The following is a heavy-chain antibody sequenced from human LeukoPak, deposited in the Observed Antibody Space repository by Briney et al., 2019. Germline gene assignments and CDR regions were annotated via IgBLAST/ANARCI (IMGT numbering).Heavy chain of an antibody. D-gene: IGHD2-8*01. V-gene: IGHV1-46*01. CDR3: AREVLMVYAFYYYYGMDV. J-gene: IGHJ6*02. Sequence: ASVKVSCKASRYTFTSYYMHWVRHAPGQGLEWMGIINPSGGSTSYAQKFQGRVTMTRDTSTSTVYMELSSLRSEDTAVYYCAREVLMVYAFYYYYGMDVWGQGTTVTVSS. CDR1: RYTFTSYY. CDR2: INPSGGST.